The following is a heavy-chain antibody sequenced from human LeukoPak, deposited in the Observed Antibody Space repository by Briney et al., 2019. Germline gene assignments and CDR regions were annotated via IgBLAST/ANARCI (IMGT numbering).Heavy chain of an antibody. CDR2: IRYDGRNE. CDR3: AKDLSEDSSGYWGDC. CDR1: GFSFSYCG. J-gene: IGHJ4*02. Sequence: GGSLRLSCAASGFSFSYCGMHWVRQAPGKGLEWVAFIRYDGRNEYYADSVKGRFTISRDNSKNTLFLQMNSLRAEDTAVYYCAKDLSEDSSGYWGDCWGQGILVTVSS. D-gene: IGHD3-22*01. V-gene: IGHV3-30*02.